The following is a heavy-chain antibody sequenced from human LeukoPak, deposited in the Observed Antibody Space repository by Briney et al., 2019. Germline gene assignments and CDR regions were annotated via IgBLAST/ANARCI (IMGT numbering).Heavy chain of an antibody. CDR1: GGSISTGGHY. Sequence: SPSQTLSLNCTVSGGSISTGGHYWSWIRQHPGKGLEWIAYIYYNGRINYNPSLKSRIAMSVDTSENQFSLKLSSVTATDTAVYYCVRRVGKFPTYYFDYWGQGTRVTVSS. CDR3: VRRVGKFPTYYFDY. J-gene: IGHJ4*02. CDR2: IYYNGRI. D-gene: IGHD1-1*01. V-gene: IGHV4-31*03.